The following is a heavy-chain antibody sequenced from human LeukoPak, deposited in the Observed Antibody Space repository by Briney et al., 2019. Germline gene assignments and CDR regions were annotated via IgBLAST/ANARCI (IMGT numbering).Heavy chain of an antibody. D-gene: IGHD2-2*01. J-gene: IGHJ6*03. V-gene: IGHV3-21*01. CDR1: GFTFSSYS. CDR3: ARGGEDIVVVPAAMGYYYYYMDV. CDR2: ISSSSSYI. Sequence: GGSLRLSCAASGFTFSSYSMNWVRQAPGKGLEWVSSISSSSSYIYYADSVKGRFTISRDNAKNSLYLRMNSLRAEDTAVYYCARGGEDIVVVPAAMGYYYYYMDVWGKGTTVTVSS.